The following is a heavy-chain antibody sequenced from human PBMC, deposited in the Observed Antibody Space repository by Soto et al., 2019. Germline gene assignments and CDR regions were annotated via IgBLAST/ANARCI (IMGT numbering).Heavy chain of an antibody. Sequence: SETLSLTCTVSGGSISSYYWSWIRQPPGKGLEWIGYIYYSGSTNYNPSLKSRVTISVDTSKNQFSLKLSSVTAADTAVYYWSRVLWDPLRAAAGDYYYYGMDVWGQGTTVTVSS. CDR1: GGSISSYY. CDR2: IYYSGST. D-gene: IGHD6-13*01. CDR3: SRVLWDPLRAAAGDYYYYGMDV. V-gene: IGHV4-59*01. J-gene: IGHJ6*02.